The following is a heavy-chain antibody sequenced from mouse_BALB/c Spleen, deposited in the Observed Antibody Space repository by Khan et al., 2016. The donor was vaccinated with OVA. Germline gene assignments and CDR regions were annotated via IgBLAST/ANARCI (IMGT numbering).Heavy chain of an antibody. Sequence: VQLKQSGPELVKPGASVKMSCKASGYTFTTYVIHWVKQKPGQGLEWIGYINPNNDDTKYNEKFKDKATLTSYKSSTTAYMEFSSLTSEDSAVYYCARGMGLLRGALDFWGQGTSVTVSS. J-gene: IGHJ4*01. D-gene: IGHD2-3*01. CDR3: ARGMGLLRGALDF. V-gene: IGHV1S136*01. CDR1: GYTFTTYV. CDR2: INPNNDDT.